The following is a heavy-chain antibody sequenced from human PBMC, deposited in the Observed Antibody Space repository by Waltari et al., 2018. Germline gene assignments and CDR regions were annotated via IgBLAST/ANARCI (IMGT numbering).Heavy chain of an antibody. V-gene: IGHV4-61*02. CDR1: GGSISRGSDY. CDR2: IYASGST. Sequence: QVQLQESGPGLVTPSQTLSLTCTVSGGSISRGSDYWTWLRQPAGKGLEGIGRIYASGSTNYNPSLKSRVTISVDTPRNQFSLKLTSVTAADTAVYYCARDTEYYYDDSGFVFDIWGQGTMVTVSS. J-gene: IGHJ3*02. CDR3: ARDTEYYYDDSGFVFDI. D-gene: IGHD3-22*01.